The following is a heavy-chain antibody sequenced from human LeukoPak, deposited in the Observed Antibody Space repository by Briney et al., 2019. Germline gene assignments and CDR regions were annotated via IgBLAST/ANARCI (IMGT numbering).Heavy chain of an antibody. V-gene: IGHV4-59*11. CDR2: IYYSGST. D-gene: IGHD3-22*01. Sequence: SETLSLTCTVSGGSISSHYWSWLRQPPGKGLEWIGYIYYSGSTNYNPSLKSRVTISVDTSKNQFSLKLSSVTAADTAVYYCARERFLYDSSGPYWFDPWGQGTLVTVSS. J-gene: IGHJ5*02. CDR1: GGSISSHY. CDR3: ARERFLYDSSGPYWFDP.